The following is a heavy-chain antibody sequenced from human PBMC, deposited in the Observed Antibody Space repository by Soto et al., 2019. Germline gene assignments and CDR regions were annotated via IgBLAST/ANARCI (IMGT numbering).Heavy chain of an antibody. CDR3: ARIGSGIYTSDHCCHY. CDR1: GYTFTNYG. CDR2: ISAYNGDT. J-gene: IGHJ4*02. Sequence: QVQLVQSGTEVKEPGASVKVSCKSSGYTFTNYGISWVRQAPGQGLEWLGWISAYNGDTNYAQKLQGRLTMTTDTSTSTTYMELSSLLSDYTAVYFCARIGSGIYTSDHCCHYWVQGTLVTVSS. D-gene: IGHD6-19*01. V-gene: IGHV1-18*01.